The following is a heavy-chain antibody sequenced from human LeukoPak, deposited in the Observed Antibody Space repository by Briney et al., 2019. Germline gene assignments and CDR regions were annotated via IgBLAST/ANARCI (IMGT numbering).Heavy chain of an antibody. CDR3: ARDMEPKDIVVVPAPDYYYHYMDV. V-gene: IGHV1-69*13. CDR2: FIPIFATA. CDR1: GGTFRSYS. Sequence: SETVSCKASGGTFRSYSISWGLQAPGPALESVGGFIPIFATAHYAQKFQGRVTIIADESTSTAYMELSSLRSEDTAVYYCARDMEPKDIVVVPAPDYYYHYMDVWGKGTTVTVSS. D-gene: IGHD2-2*01. J-gene: IGHJ6*03.